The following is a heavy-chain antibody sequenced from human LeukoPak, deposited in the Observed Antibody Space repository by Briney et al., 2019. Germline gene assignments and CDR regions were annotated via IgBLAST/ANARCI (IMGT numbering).Heavy chain of an antibody. CDR2: INSDGSST. Sequence: GGSLRLSCAASGFTFSSYWMHWVRQAPGKGLVWVSRINSDGSSTSYADSVKGRFTISRDNAKNTLYLQMNSLRAEDTAVYYCASGALGGGIAVAGPYFDYWGQGTLVTVSS. D-gene: IGHD6-19*01. V-gene: IGHV3-74*01. CDR3: ASGALGGGIAVAGPYFDY. CDR1: GFTFSSYW. J-gene: IGHJ4*02.